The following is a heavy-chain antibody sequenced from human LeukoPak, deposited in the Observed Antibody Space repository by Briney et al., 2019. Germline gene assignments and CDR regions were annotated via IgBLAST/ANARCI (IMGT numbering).Heavy chain of an antibody. CDR2: IYYSGST. J-gene: IGHJ6*02. V-gene: IGHV4-61*01. CDR3: ANGYGMDV. Sequence: PSETLSLTCTVSGGSISSSSYYWSWIRQPPGKGLEWIGYIYYSGSTNYNPSLKSRVTISVDTSKNQFSLKLSSVTAADTAVYYCANGYGMDVWGQGTTVTVSS. CDR1: GGSISSSSYY.